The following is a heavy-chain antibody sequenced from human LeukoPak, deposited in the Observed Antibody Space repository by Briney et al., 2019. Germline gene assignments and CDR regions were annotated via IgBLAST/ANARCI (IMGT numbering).Heavy chain of an antibody. CDR3: ARDLGIAVVGEAFDI. J-gene: IGHJ3*02. CDR2: IIPIFGSA. Sequence: KVSCKASGRTFRSYAISLVRQPPGQGLESVGRIIPIFGSANYAQKFQGRVTITTDESTSTAYMELSSLRSEDTAVYYCARDLGIAVVGEAFDIWGQGTMVTVSS. D-gene: IGHD6-19*01. V-gene: IGHV1-69*05. CDR1: GRTFRSYA.